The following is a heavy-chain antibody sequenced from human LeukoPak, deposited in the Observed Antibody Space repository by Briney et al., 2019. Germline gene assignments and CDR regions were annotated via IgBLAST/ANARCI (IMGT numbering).Heavy chain of an antibody. J-gene: IGHJ4*02. Sequence: GGSLRLSCAASGFTFSRHWMSWVRQAPGRGLEWVATLSGSGAGTYYSDSVQGRFTISRDNSKRTLFLQMNSLRAEDTAFYYCAKAELGVDTFFDYWGQGTLVTVSS. CDR2: LSGSGAGT. D-gene: IGHD3-3*01. CDR1: GFTFSRHW. CDR3: AKAELGVDTFFDY. V-gene: IGHV3-23*01.